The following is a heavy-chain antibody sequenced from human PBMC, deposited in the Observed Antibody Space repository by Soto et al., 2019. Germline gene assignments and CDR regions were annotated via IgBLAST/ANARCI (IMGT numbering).Heavy chain of an antibody. V-gene: IGHV1-46*01. J-gene: IGHJ6*02. Sequence: ASVKGSFKASGYTFTRYYMHWLRQAPGQGLEWMGIINPSGGSTSYAQKFQGRVTMTRDTSTSTVYMELSSLRSEDTAVYYCASPLSHYYYYGMDVWGQGTTVTVSS. CDR1: GYTFTRYY. CDR2: INPSGGST. CDR3: ASPLSHYYYYGMDV.